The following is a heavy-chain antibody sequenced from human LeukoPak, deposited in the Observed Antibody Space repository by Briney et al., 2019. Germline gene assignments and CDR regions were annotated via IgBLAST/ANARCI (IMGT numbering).Heavy chain of an antibody. CDR1: GGSFSGYY. CDR2: IIHSGST. J-gene: IGHJ4*02. Sequence: PSETLSLTCAVYGGSFSGYYWSWIRQPPGKGLEWIGEIIHSGSTNYNPSLKSRVTISVDTSKNQFSLKLSSVTAADTAVYYCARRGPARVLMVYAIRGYFDYWGQGTLVTVSS. D-gene: IGHD2-8*01. CDR3: ARRGPARVLMVYAIRGYFDY. V-gene: IGHV4-34*12.